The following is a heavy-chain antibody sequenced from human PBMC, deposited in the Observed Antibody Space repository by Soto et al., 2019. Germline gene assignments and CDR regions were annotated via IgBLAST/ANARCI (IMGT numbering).Heavy chain of an antibody. CDR2: TYYRSKWYN. D-gene: IGHD2-2*02. V-gene: IGHV6-1*01. CDR3: ARGLGYCSSPSCYTGRNYYGMDV. CDR1: GDSVSSNSAA. Sequence: SQTLSLTCAISGDSVSSNSAAWNWIRQSPSRGLEWLGRTYYRSKWYNDYAVSVKSRITINPDTSKNQFSLQLNSVTPEDTAVYYCARGLGYCSSPSCYTGRNYYGMDVWGQGTPVTVSS. J-gene: IGHJ6*01.